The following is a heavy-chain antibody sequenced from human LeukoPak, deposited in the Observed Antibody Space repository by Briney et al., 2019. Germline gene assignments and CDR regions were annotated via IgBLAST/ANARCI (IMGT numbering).Heavy chain of an antibody. CDR1: GFTFGSYS. CDR2: ISSGSSIM. D-gene: IGHD2-15*01. J-gene: IGHJ4*02. CDR3: ARASFWFDYSGYYFDH. V-gene: IGHV3-48*02. Sequence: PGGSLRLSCVASGFTFGSYSMNWVRQAPGKGLEWVSYISSGSSIMYYADSVKGRFSISRDNAKNSLFLRMDSLRDDDTAVYYCARASFWFDYSGYYFDHWGQGTLVTVSS.